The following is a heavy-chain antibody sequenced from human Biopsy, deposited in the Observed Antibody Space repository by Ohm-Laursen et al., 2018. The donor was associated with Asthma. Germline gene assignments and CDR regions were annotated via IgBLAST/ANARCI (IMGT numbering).Heavy chain of an antibody. D-gene: IGHD2-8*01. CDR3: ARDLSGYCTSSACYGFDS. V-gene: IGHV4-31*03. CDR1: GGSINIGDYH. Sequence: TLPLTRTVSGGSINIGDYHWSWVRQHPGKGLEWIGYINYSGSTFYSPSLESRVTVSVDTSKNQSSLKLSSVTAADTAVYYCARDLSGYCTSSACYGFDSWGQGTLVTVSS. CDR2: INYSGST. J-gene: IGHJ5*01.